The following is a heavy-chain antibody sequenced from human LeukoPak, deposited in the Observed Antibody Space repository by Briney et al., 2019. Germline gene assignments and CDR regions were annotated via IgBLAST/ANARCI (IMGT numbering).Heavy chain of an antibody. V-gene: IGHV4-34*12. CDR2: VIHSGST. Sequence: SETLSLTCAVSGGSFSGYYWSWIRQPPGKGLEWIGEVIHSGSTNYNPSLKSRVTISEDTTKKQFSLKLTSVTAADTAVYYCAREEVRFGELFDYWGQGTLVTVSS. CDR3: AREEVRFGELFDY. D-gene: IGHD3-10*01. J-gene: IGHJ4*02. CDR1: GGSFSGYY.